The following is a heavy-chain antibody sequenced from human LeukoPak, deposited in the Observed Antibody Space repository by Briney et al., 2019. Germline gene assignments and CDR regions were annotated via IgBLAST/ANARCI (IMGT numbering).Heavy chain of an antibody. Sequence: GGSLRLSCGASGFTFSSYGMHWVRQAPGKGLEWVAFIRYDGSNKYYADSVKGRFTISRDNSKNTLYLQMNSLRAEDTAVYYCAKGYAWEASYYYCYMDVWGKGTTVTISS. V-gene: IGHV3-30*02. D-gene: IGHD1-26*01. CDR2: IRYDGSNK. CDR3: AKGYAWEASYYYCYMDV. J-gene: IGHJ6*03. CDR1: GFTFSSYG.